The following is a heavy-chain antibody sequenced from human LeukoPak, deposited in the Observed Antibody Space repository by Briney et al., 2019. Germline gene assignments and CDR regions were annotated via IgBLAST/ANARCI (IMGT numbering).Heavy chain of an antibody. V-gene: IGHV3-23*01. Sequence: TGGSLRLSCAASGFTFSNYAMNWVRQAPAKGLEWVSSISDSGGSTYYADSVKGRFTISRDNSKNTLFLQMNSLRAEDTAIYYCAKDRALHQFDYWGQGTLVTVSS. CDR1: GFTFSNYA. J-gene: IGHJ4*02. CDR3: AKDRALHQFDY. CDR2: ISDSGGST.